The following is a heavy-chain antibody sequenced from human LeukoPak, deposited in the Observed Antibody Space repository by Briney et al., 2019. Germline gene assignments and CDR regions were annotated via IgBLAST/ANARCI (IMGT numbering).Heavy chain of an antibody. CDR2: IYYSGST. Sequence: PSETLSLTFTVPGGSNSSYQWNWIRPPPAKGLEWMGYIYYSGSTNYNLSLKSRVTISVDTSKNQFSLKLTSVTAADTAVYYCARKGGWGTGKPFDYWGQGTLVTVSS. CDR3: ARKGGWGTGKPFDY. CDR1: GGSNSSYQ. D-gene: IGHD5-12*01. V-gene: IGHV4-59*01. J-gene: IGHJ4*02.